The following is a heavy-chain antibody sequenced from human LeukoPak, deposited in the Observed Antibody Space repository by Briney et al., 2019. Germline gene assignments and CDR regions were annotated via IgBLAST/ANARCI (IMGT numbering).Heavy chain of an antibody. V-gene: IGHV4-39*01. CDR3: ARQLVYYDFWSGYEDY. CDR2: IYYSGST. J-gene: IGHJ4*02. CDR1: GGSISSGSYY. Sequence: SQTLSLTCTVSGGSISSGSYYWSWIRQPPGKGLEWIGSIYYSGSTYYNPSLKSRVTISVDTSKNQFSLKLSSVTAADTAVYYCARQLVYYDFWSGYEDYWGQGTLVTVSS. D-gene: IGHD3-3*01.